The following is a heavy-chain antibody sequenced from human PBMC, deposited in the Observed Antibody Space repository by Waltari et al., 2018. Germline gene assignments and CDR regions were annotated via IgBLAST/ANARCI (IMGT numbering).Heavy chain of an antibody. V-gene: IGHV3-48*03. J-gene: IGHJ5*02. CDR3: ARGVTSYYYGSGNWFDP. D-gene: IGHD3-10*01. Sequence: RLAPGKGLEWISYISSGGSTIYYADSVKGRFTISRDNAKNSLYLQMNSLRAEDTAVYYCARGVTSYYYGSGNWFDPWGQGTLVTVSS. CDR2: ISSGGSTI.